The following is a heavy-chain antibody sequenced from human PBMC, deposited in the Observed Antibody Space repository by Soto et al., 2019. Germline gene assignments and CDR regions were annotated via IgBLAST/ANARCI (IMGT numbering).Heavy chain of an antibody. Sequence: QVQLVQSGAEVKKPGSSVKVSCKASGGTFSSYAISWVRQAPGQGLEWMGGIIPIFGTANYAQKFQGRVTITADESTSTAYMELSSLRSEDTAVYYCAIPPSRRYCSGGSCYDYWGQGTLVTVSS. D-gene: IGHD2-15*01. CDR1: GGTFSSYA. V-gene: IGHV1-69*01. J-gene: IGHJ4*02. CDR2: IIPIFGTA. CDR3: AIPPSRRYCSGGSCYDY.